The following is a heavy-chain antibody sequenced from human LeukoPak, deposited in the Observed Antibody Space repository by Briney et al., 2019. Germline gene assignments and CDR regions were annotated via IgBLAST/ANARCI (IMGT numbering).Heavy chain of an antibody. CDR1: GGSISSSSYY. J-gene: IGHJ4*02. CDR3: ARVFNWNYSDY. CDR2: IYYSGST. Sequence: SETLSLTCTVSGGSISSSSYYWGWIRQPPGKGLEWIGSIYYSGSTYYNPSLKSRVTISVDTSKNQFSLKLSSVTAADTAVYYCARVFNWNYSDYWGQGTLVTVSS. D-gene: IGHD1-20*01. V-gene: IGHV4-39*07.